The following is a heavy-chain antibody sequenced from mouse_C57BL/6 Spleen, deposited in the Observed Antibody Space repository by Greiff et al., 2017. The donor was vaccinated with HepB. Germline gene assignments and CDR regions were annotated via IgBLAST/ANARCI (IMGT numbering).Heavy chain of an antibody. V-gene: IGHV14-2*01. D-gene: IGHD1-1*01. CDR1: GFNIKDYY. CDR3: AGGSSHWYFDV. J-gene: IGHJ1*03. Sequence: VHVKQSGAELVKPGASVKLSCTASGFNIKDYYMHWVKQRTEQGLEWIGRIDPEDGETKYAPKFQGKATITADTSSNTAYLQLSSLTSEDTAVYYCAGGSSHWYFDVWGTGTTVTVSS. CDR2: IDPEDGET.